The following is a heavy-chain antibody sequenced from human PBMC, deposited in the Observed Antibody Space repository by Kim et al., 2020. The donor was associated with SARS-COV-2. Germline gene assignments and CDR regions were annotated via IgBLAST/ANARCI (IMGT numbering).Heavy chain of an antibody. J-gene: IGHJ4*02. D-gene: IGHD3-10*01. CDR3: ARVVKKFAVRGVMD. Sequence: PTLKSRVTRSVDKSKNQFSLKLSSVTAADTAVYYCARVVKKFAVRGVMDWGQGTLVTVSS. V-gene: IGHV4-4*02.